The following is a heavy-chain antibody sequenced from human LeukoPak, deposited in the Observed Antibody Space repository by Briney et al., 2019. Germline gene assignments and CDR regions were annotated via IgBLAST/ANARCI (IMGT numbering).Heavy chain of an antibody. D-gene: IGHD6-19*01. J-gene: IGHJ2*01. CDR2: ISDSGGNT. V-gene: IGHV3-23*01. CDR1: GFTFSTYA. Sequence: GGSLRLSCAASGFTFSTYAMSWVRQAPGKGLEWVATISDSGGNTYYADSVRGRFTISRDNSKNTLYLQQNSLRADDTAIYYCAKSMTLQWRGFFDLWGRGTHVTVSS. CDR3: AKSMTLQWRGFFDL.